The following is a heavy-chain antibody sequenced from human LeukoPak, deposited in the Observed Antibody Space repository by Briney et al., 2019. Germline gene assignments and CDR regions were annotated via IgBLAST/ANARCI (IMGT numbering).Heavy chain of an antibody. D-gene: IGHD4-23*01. J-gene: IGHJ4*02. V-gene: IGHV3-23*01. CDR3: AKDRAYGGNSEVVD. Sequence: GGSLRLSCAASGFAFSSHAMSWVRQAPGEGLEWVSGIRADGGSTYYADSVKGRFTISRDNSKKTLYLQMNSLRVEDTAIYSCAKDRAYGGNSEVVDWGQGTLVSVT. CDR1: GFAFSSHA. CDR2: IRADGGST.